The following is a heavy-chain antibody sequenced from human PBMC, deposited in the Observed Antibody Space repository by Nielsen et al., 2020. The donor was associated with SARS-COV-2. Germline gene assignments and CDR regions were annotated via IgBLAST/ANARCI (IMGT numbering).Heavy chain of an antibody. CDR2: ISSSGSTI. Sequence: GGSLRLSCAASGFTFSDYYMSWIRQAPGKGLEWVSYISSSGSTIYYADSVKGRFTISRDNAKNSLYLQMNSLRAEDTAVYYCARGLLYTAMVTSYGMDVWGQGTTVTVSS. CDR1: GFTFSDYY. V-gene: IGHV3-11*01. D-gene: IGHD5-18*01. CDR3: ARGLLYTAMVTSYGMDV. J-gene: IGHJ6*02.